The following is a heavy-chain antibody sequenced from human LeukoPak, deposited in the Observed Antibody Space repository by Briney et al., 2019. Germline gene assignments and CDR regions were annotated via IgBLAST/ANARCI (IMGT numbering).Heavy chain of an antibody. CDR2: IYETGNS. CDR3: ARRTGWVDP. J-gene: IGHJ5*02. V-gene: IGHV4-30-2*01. CDR1: GGSIARGGYS. Sequence: PSETLSLTCIVSGGSIARGGYSWTWLRQPPGKGLEWIGGIYETGNSHYNPSLKSRVTISVDFAKNHFSLSLTTVTAADTAVYYCARRTGWVDPWGQGTLVTVSS.